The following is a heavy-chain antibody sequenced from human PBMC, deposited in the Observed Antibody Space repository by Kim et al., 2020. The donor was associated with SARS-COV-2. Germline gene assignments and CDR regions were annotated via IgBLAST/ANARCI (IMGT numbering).Heavy chain of an antibody. V-gene: IGHV4-4*07. CDR1: GGSISSYY. CDR2: IYTSGST. Sequence: SETLSLTCTVSGGSISSYYWSWIRQPAGKGLEWIGRIYTSGSTNYNPSLKSRVTMSVDTSKNQFSLKLSSVTAADTAVYYCARDGFLGFFHYFDYWGQGTLVTVSS. CDR3: ARDGFLGFFHYFDY. J-gene: IGHJ4*02. D-gene: IGHD3-3*01.